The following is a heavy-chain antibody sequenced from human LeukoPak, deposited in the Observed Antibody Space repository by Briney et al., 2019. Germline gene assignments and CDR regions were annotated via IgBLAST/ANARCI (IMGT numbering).Heavy chain of an antibody. Sequence: GGSLRLSCAASGFTFSNAWMRWVRQAPGKGLEWVGRIKSKTDGGTTDYVAPVKGRFTISRDDSKNTLHVQMNSLKTEDTAVYYCTTDLWFGEFGLDVWGQGTTVIVSS. D-gene: IGHD3-10*01. J-gene: IGHJ6*02. CDR2: IKSKTDGGTT. CDR1: GFTFSNAW. V-gene: IGHV3-15*01. CDR3: TTDLWFGEFGLDV.